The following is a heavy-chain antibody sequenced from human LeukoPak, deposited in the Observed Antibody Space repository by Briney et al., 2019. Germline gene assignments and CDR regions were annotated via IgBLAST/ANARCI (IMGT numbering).Heavy chain of an antibody. CDR1: GFTVSSNY. D-gene: IGHD1-1*01. J-gene: IGHJ6*03. V-gene: IGHV3-53*01. CDR2: IYSGGST. CDR3: ARVNREDGGYTTGYYYYMDV. Sequence: GGSLRLSCAASGFTVSSNYMSWVRQAPGKGLEWVSVIYSGGSTYYADSVKGRFTISRDNSKNTLYLQMNSLRAEDTAVYYCARVNREDGGYTTGYYYYMDVWGKGTTVTVSS.